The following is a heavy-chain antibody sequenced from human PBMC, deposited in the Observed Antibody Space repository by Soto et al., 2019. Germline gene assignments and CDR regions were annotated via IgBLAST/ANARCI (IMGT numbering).Heavy chain of an antibody. J-gene: IGHJ4*02. CDR1: GYTFTNYY. D-gene: IGHD4-17*01. Sequence: GASVKVSCKASGYTFTNYYMRWVRQAPGQGLEWMGIINPSGGSTSYAQKFQGRVTMTRDTSTSTVYMELSSLRLEDTAVYYCAREWPVTSDYWGQGTLVTVSS. CDR3: AREWPVTSDY. CDR2: INPSGGST. V-gene: IGHV1-46*01.